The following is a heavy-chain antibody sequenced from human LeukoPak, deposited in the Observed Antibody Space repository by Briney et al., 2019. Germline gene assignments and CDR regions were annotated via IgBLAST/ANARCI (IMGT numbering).Heavy chain of an antibody. J-gene: IGHJ4*02. V-gene: IGHV4-34*01. CDR2: INHSGST. CDR3: ARGPVLDY. D-gene: IGHD6-6*01. Sequence: SETLSLTCTVSGGSTNSSYWSWIRQPPGKGLEWIGEINHSGSTNYNPSLKSRVTISVDTSKNQFSLKLSSVTAADTAVYYCARGPVLDYWGQGTLVTVSS. CDR1: GGSTNSSY.